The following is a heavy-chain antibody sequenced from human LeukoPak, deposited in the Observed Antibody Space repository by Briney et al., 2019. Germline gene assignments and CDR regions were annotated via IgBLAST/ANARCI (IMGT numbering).Heavy chain of an antibody. D-gene: IGHD4-17*01. V-gene: IGHV3-66*01. J-gene: IGHJ4*02. CDR3: VRVDDYGDYLYYFDS. CDR1: GFSFSGST. CDR2: IYSGGST. Sequence: PGVSLRLPCAASGFSFSGSTMHWVRQAPGKGLEWVSVIYSGGSTYYADFVKGRFTISRDNSKNTVYLQMNSLRAEDTAVYYCVRVDDYGDYLYYFDSWGQGTLVT.